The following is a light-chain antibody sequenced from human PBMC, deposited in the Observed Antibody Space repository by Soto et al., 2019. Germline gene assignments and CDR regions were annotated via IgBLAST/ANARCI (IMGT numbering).Light chain of an antibody. V-gene: IGLV2-14*01. CDR2: EVT. CDR3: SSYTTTSARI. J-gene: IGLJ2*01. CDR1: SGDVGGYDY. Sequence: QSALTQPASVSGSPGQSITISCAGPSGDVGGYDYVSWYQHHPGKAPKLMIYEVTNRPSGVSSRFSGSKSGNTASLTISGLQTEDEADYYCSSYTTTSARIFGGGTKLTVL.